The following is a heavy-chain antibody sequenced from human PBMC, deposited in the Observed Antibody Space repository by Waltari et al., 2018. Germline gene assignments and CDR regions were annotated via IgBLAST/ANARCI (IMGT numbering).Heavy chain of an antibody. CDR3: AREELGHSGSSTSHAFDI. CDR2: IIPILGIA. CDR1: GGTFSSYA. J-gene: IGHJ3*02. D-gene: IGHD1-26*01. V-gene: IGHV1-69*04. Sequence: QVQLVQSGAEVKKPGSSVKVSCTASGGTFSSYAISWVRQAPGQGLEWMGGIIPILGIANYAQKFQGRVTITADESTSTAYMELSSLRSEDTAVYYCAREELGHSGSSTSHAFDIWGQGTMVTVSS.